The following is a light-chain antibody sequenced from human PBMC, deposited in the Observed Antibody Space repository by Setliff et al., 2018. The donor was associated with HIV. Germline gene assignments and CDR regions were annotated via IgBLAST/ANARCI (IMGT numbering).Light chain of an antibody. J-gene: IGLJ1*01. CDR1: SSDVGGFNY. CDR3: SSYTNSNSYV. V-gene: IGLV2-14*01. CDR2: EVS. Sequence: QSVLTQPASVSGSPGQSITISCTGTSSDVGGFNYVSWYQHHPGKAPKLMIYEVSNRPSGVSSRFSGSKSGNTASLTIFGLQAEDEADYYCSSYTNSNSYVFGTGTKVTV.